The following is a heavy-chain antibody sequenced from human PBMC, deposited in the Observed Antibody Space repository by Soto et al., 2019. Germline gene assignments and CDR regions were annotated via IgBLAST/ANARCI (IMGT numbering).Heavy chain of an antibody. CDR3: ARSPTAYYDFWSGDKVHYYGMDV. CDR1: GFTFSSYW. Sequence: PGGSLRVSCAASGFTFSSYWMSWVRQAPGKGLEWVANIKQDGSEKYYVDSVKGRFTISRDNAKNSLYLQMNSLRAEDTAVYYCARSPTAYYDFWSGDKVHYYGMDVWGQGTTVTV. D-gene: IGHD3-3*01. J-gene: IGHJ6*02. V-gene: IGHV3-7*03. CDR2: IKQDGSEK.